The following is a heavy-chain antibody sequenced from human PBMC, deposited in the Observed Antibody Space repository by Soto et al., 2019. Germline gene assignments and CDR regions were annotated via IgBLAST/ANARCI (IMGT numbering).Heavy chain of an antibody. J-gene: IGHJ1*01. Sequence: EVQLVESGGGLVQPGGFLRLSCAASGFSFSSHSMNWVRQAPGKGLEWVSYISSTSSIIYYADSVKGRFTTSRDNDKNSRSLQMNSLRDEDTAVYYWARAKGWPDISFHPWGQGTLVIVSS. CDR1: GFSFSSHS. CDR3: ARAKGWPDISFHP. V-gene: IGHV3-48*02. D-gene: IGHD3-9*01. CDR2: ISSTSSII.